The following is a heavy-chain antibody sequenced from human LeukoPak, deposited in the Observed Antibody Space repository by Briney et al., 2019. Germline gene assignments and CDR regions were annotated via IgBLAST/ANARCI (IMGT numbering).Heavy chain of an antibody. D-gene: IGHD5-12*01. CDR1: GGTFSSYA. CDR3: ARYLIDSGYDRRRGAFDI. Sequence: GASVKVSCKASGGTFSSYAISWVRQAPGQGLEWMGGIIPIFGTANYAQKFQGRVTVTADESTSTAYMELSSLRSEDTAVYYCARYLIDSGYDRRRGAFDIWGQGTMVTVSS. J-gene: IGHJ3*02. CDR2: IIPIFGTA. V-gene: IGHV1-69*13.